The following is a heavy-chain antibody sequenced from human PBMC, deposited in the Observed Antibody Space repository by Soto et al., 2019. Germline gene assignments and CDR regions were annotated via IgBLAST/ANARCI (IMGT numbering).Heavy chain of an antibody. CDR1: GGSVSSGPYH. D-gene: IGHD2-8*01. J-gene: IGHJ4*02. CDR2: LSYSGTA. CDR3: MRSHGAY. Sequence: QVQLQESGPGLVKTSETLSLTCTVSGGSVSSGPYHWNWVRQPPGKGLEWIGHLSYSGTANYSPSLRGRVTMATDTSKNQFSRRLTSVTAADTAVYYCMRSHGAYWGQGTLVTVSP. V-gene: IGHV4-61*01.